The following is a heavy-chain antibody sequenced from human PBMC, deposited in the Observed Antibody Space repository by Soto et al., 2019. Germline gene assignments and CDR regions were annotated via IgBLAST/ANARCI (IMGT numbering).Heavy chain of an antibody. CDR2: ISYDGSDK. V-gene: IGHV3-30*01. CDR1: GFTFSNYA. D-gene: IGHD6-19*01. CDR3: ARGAQTSGWHSAEYGLDV. J-gene: IGHJ6*02. Sequence: PGGSLRLSCAASGFTFSNYAMDWVRQAPGKGLYWVAVISYDGSDKEYADSVKGRFTISRDNSKNALSLQINNLRAEDTAVYYCARGAQTSGWHSAEYGLDVWGQGTTVTVSS.